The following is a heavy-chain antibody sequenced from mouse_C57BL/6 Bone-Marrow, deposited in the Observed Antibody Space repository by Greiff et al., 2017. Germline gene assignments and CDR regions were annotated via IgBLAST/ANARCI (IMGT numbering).Heavy chain of an antibody. D-gene: IGHD2-2*01. V-gene: IGHV1-72*01. CDR3: ARMGPMDYGYDGGDY. J-gene: IGHJ2*01. CDR1: GYTFTSYW. Sequence: QVQLKQPGAELVKPGASVKLSCKASGYTFTSYWMHWVKQRPGRGLEWIGRIDPNSGGTKYNEKFKSKATLTVDKPSSTAYMQLSSLTSEDSAVYYGARMGPMDYGYDGGDYWGQGTTLTVSS. CDR2: IDPNSGGT.